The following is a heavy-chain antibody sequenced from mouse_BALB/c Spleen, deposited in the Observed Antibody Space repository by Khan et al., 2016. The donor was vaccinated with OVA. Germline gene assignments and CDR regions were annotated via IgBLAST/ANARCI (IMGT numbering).Heavy chain of an antibody. D-gene: IGHD2-3*01. CDR3: ARDGYRYNDAMDY. Sequence: VQLQQSGPGLVKPSQSLSLTCTVTGYSITSDYAWYWLRQFPGNKLEWMGYISYSGSTNYNPALKSRISITRDTSKQQFFLQLNSVTTEDTATYYCARDGYRYNDAMDYWGQGTSVTVSS. CDR2: ISYSGST. J-gene: IGHJ4*01. CDR1: GYSITSDYA. V-gene: IGHV3-2*02.